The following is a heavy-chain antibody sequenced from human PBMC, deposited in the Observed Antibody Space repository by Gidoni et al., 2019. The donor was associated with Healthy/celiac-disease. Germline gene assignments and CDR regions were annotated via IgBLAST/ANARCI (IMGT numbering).Heavy chain of an antibody. D-gene: IGHD3-22*01. CDR3: AKDNPSYYDSDLLEL. CDR2: ISGSGGST. Sequence: EVQLLESGGGLVQPGGSLRLSCAASGVTFSSYAMSWVRQAPGKGLGWVSAISGSGGSTYYADSVKGRFTISRDNSKNTLYLQMNSLRAEDTAVYYCAKDNPSYYDSDLLELWGQGTLVTVSS. CDR1: GVTFSSYA. J-gene: IGHJ4*02. V-gene: IGHV3-23*01.